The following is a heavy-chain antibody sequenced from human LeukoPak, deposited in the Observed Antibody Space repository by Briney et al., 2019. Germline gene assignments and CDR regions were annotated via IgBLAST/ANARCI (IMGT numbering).Heavy chain of an antibody. CDR2: ISSGSYNI. Sequence: GGSPRLSCAASGFTFDSYTINWVRQAPGKGLEWVSSISSGSYNIYYADSVKGRFTISRDNPKNSLYLQMNSLRAEDTAVYYCARLAAGDTRGLDSWGQGTLVTVSS. D-gene: IGHD6-13*01. CDR1: GFTFDSYT. J-gene: IGHJ4*02. V-gene: IGHV3-21*01. CDR3: ARLAAGDTRGLDS.